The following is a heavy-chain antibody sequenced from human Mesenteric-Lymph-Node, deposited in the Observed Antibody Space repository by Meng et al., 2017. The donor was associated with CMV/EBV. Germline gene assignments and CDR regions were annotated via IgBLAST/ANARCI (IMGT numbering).Heavy chain of an antibody. CDR3: TSEQGRGMDV. D-gene: IGHD1/OR15-1a*01. V-gene: IGHV3-73*01. CDR1: GFTVSSNY. J-gene: IGHJ6*02. Sequence: GESLKISCAASGFTVSSNYMSWVRQASGKGLEWVGRIRSKANSYATAYAASVKGRFTISRDDSKNTAYLQMNSLKTEDTAVYYCTSEQGRGMDVWGQGTTVTVSS. CDR2: IRSKANSYAT.